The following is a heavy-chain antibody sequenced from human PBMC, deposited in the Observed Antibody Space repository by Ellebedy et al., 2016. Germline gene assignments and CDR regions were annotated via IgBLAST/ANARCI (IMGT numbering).Heavy chain of an antibody. V-gene: IGHV1-2*02. CDR1: GYTFTGYY. Sequence: ASVKVSXKASGYTFTGYYMHWVRQAPGQGLEWMGWINPNSGGTNYAQKLQGRVTMTTDTSTSTAYMELRSLRSDDTAVYYCARFYCSSTSCYTDYYYYYMDVWGKGTTVTVSS. J-gene: IGHJ6*03. CDR3: ARFYCSSTSCYTDYYYYYMDV. CDR2: INPNSGGT. D-gene: IGHD2-2*02.